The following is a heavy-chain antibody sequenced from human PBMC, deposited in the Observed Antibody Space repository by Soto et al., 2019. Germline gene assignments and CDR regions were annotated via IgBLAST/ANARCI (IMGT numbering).Heavy chain of an antibody. Sequence: GGSLSLSCAASGFTFSSYAMSWVRQAPGKGLEWVSAISGSDSTTYYADSVKGRFTISRDNSKNTLYLQMNSLRAEDTAAYYCAKGHVVVPAALDYWGQGTLVTVSS. D-gene: IGHD2-2*01. J-gene: IGHJ4*02. CDR2: ISGSDSTT. CDR3: AKGHVVVPAALDY. V-gene: IGHV3-23*01. CDR1: GFTFSSYA.